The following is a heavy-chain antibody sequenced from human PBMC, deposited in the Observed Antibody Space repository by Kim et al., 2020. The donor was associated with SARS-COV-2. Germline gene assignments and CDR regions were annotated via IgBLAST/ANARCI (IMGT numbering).Heavy chain of an antibody. CDR2: IYPGDSDT. CDR1: GYSFTYYW. V-gene: IGHV5-51*01. Sequence: GESLKISCKGSGYSFTYYWIGWVRQMPGKGLEWMGIIYPGDSDTRYSPSFQGQVTISADKSISTAYLQWSSLKASDTAMYYCARQSSNWAGVEDGMDVWSQGTTVTVSS. D-gene: IGHD6-13*01. CDR3: ARQSSNWAGVEDGMDV. J-gene: IGHJ6*02.